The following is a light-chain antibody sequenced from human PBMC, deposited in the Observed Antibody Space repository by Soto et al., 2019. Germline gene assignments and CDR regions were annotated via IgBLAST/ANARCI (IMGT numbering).Light chain of an antibody. J-gene: IGKJ4*01. CDR2: AAS. CDR1: QSISTN. CDR3: QQSYSTPLT. V-gene: IGKV1-39*01. Sequence: IQMTQSPSSLSASVGDRVTMTCRASQSISTNLNWYHQKPGKAPKLLIYAASSLQSGVPSRFSGSGSGTDFTLTISSLQPEDFATYYCQQSYSTPLTFGGGTKVDIK.